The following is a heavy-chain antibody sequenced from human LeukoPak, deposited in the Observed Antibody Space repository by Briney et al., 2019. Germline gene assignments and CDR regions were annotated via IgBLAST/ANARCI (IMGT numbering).Heavy chain of an antibody. CDR3: ARGERYDYYGSGSYYDLDY. Sequence: PSETLSLTRTVSGGSLSSYYWSGIRQPAAKGLEGIGRIYTSGSTNYNPALKSRVNLSVDTSKNQFSLKLSSVTAADAAVYYCARGERYDYYGSGSYYDLDYWGQRTLVTVSS. D-gene: IGHD3-10*01. J-gene: IGHJ4*02. CDR1: GGSLSSYY. V-gene: IGHV4-4*07. CDR2: IYTSGST.